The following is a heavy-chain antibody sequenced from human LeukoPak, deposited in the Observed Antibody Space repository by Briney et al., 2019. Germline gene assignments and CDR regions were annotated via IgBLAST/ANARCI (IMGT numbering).Heavy chain of an antibody. CDR2: ISAYNGNT. D-gene: IGHD2-15*01. CDR3: ARVLGYCSGGSCYGINWFDP. J-gene: IGHJ5*02. V-gene: IGHV1-18*01. CDR1: GYTFTSYG. Sequence: ASVKVSCKASGYTFTSYGISWVRQAPGQGLEWMGWISAYNGNTNYAQKLQGRVTMTTDTSTSTAYMELRSLRSDDTAAYYCARVLGYCSGGSCYGINWFDPWGQGTLVTVSS.